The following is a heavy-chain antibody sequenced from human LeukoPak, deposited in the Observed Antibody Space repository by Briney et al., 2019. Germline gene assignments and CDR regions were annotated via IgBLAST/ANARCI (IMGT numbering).Heavy chain of an antibody. Sequence: SETLSLTCTVSGGSISSYYWSWIRQPPGKGLEWIGYIYYSGSTNYNPSLKSRVTISVDTSKNQFSPKLSSVTAADTAVYYCARAGGSGSYSYFDYWGQGTLVTVSS. CDR1: GGSISSYY. D-gene: IGHD3-10*01. CDR2: IYYSGST. CDR3: ARAGGSGSYSYFDY. V-gene: IGHV4-59*01. J-gene: IGHJ4*02.